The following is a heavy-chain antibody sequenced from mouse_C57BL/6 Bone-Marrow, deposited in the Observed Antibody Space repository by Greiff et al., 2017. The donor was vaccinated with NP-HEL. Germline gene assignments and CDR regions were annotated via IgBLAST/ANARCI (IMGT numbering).Heavy chain of an antibody. D-gene: IGHD2-5*01. CDR1: SFNIKDDY. J-gene: IGHJ2*01. Sequence: EVQVVESGAELVRPGASVKLSCTASSFNIKDDYMHWVKQRPEQGLEWIGWIDPENGDTEYASKFQGKATITADTSSNTAYLQLSSLTSEDTAVYYCTTYSAYYSNYRDYWGQGTTLTVSS. CDR2: IDPENGDT. CDR3: TTYSAYYSNYRDY. V-gene: IGHV14-4*01.